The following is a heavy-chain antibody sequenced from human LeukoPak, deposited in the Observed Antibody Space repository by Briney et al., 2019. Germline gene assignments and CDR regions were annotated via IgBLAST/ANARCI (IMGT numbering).Heavy chain of an antibody. CDR2: VTTYNGNT. J-gene: IGHJ4*02. CDR1: GYTFTSYA. V-gene: IGHV1-18*01. Sequence: ASVAVSFKASGYTFTSYAISWLRQAPGQGREWMGWVTTYNGNTDYAQNFQGRVTMTIDISTSTAHMELRSLRSDDTAVYFCARGPNDYFDYWGQGTLVTVSS. CDR3: ARGPNDYFDY.